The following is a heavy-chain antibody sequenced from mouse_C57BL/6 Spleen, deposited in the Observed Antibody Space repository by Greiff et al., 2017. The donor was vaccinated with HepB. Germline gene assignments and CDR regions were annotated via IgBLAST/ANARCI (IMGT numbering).Heavy chain of an antibody. CDR2: IYPGSGNT. Sequence: QVQLQQSGPELVKPGASVKISCKASGYSFTSYYIHWVKQRPGQGLEWIGWIYPGSGNTKYNEKFKGKATLTADTSSSTAYMQLSRLKSEDSAVYYCARSPYYYGSSWFAYWGQGTLVTVSA. V-gene: IGHV1-66*01. CDR1: GYSFTSYY. CDR3: ARSPYYYGSSWFAY. J-gene: IGHJ3*01. D-gene: IGHD1-1*01.